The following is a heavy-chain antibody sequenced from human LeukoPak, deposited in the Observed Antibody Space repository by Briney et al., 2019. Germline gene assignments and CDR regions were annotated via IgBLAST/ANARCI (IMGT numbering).Heavy chain of an antibody. CDR1: GGSISSSY. Sequence: SETLSLTCTVSGGSISSSYWSWIRQTPGKGLEWIGYVHHTGGSHYNPSLESRATLSIDTSKNQFSLRLKSVTAADTAVYYCAGYGSRSSYKAFDYWGQGTLVTVSS. J-gene: IGHJ4*02. CDR2: VHHTGGS. V-gene: IGHV4-59*01. D-gene: IGHD3-10*01. CDR3: AGYGSRSSYKAFDY.